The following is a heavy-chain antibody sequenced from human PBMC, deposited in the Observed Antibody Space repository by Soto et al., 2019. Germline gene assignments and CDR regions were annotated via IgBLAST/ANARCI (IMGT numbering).Heavy chain of an antibody. J-gene: IGHJ6*03. CDR1: GYSFTSYW. Sequence: EVQLVQSGAEVKKPGESLKISCKGSGYSFTSYWIGWVRQMPGKGLEWMGIIYPGDSDTRYSPSFQGQVTISADKSISTAYLQWSSLKASDTAMYYCARHAPIVVVPAATKRYYYYMDVWGKGTTVTVSS. V-gene: IGHV5-51*01. CDR3: ARHAPIVVVPAATKRYYYYMDV. D-gene: IGHD2-2*01. CDR2: IYPGDSDT.